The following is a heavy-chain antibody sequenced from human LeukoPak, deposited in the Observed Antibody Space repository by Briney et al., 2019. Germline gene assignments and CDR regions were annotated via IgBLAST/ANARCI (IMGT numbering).Heavy chain of an antibody. CDR2: ISSSSSYI. D-gene: IGHD6-19*01. CDR1: GFSFSSAW. V-gene: IGHV3-21*01. Sequence: PGGSLRLSCAASGFSFSSAWMNWVRQAPGKGLEWVSSISSSSSYIYYADSVKGRFTISRDNAKNSLYLQMNSLRVEDTAVYYCARDRSVSGYSSLGFDYWGQGTLVTVSS. J-gene: IGHJ4*02. CDR3: ARDRSVSGYSSLGFDY.